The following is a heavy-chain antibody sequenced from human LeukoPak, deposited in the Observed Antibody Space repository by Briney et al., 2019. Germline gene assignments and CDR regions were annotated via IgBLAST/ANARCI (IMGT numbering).Heavy chain of an antibody. CDR1: GFTFRDYG. Sequence: GGSLRLSCAASGFTFRDYGIHWVRQAPGKGLEWVAVIWRDGRNKYYADSVKGRFTISRDNSKKTVLLQMNSLRAEDTAIYYCARDWGSDEAIDYWGQGTLVTVYS. CDR3: ARDWGSDEAIDY. CDR2: IWRDGRNK. V-gene: IGHV3-33*01. J-gene: IGHJ4*02. D-gene: IGHD2-21*02.